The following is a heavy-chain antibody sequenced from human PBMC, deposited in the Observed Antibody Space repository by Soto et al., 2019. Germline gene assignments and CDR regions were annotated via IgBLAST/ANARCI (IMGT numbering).Heavy chain of an antibody. CDR1: GGSISSSSYY. CDR3: ARGGNSESYYYYGMDV. CDR2: IYYSGST. Sequence: TSETLSLTCTVSGGSISSSSYYWGWIRQPPGKGLEWIGSIYYSGSTYYNPSLKSRVTISVDTSKNQFSLKLSSVTAADTAVYYCARGGNSESYYYYGMDVWGQGTTVT. J-gene: IGHJ6*02. D-gene: IGHD2-21*02. V-gene: IGHV4-39*01.